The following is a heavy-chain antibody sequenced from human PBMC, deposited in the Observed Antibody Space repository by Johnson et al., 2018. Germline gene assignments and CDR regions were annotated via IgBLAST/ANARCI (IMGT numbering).Heavy chain of an antibody. J-gene: IGHJ4*02. CDR3: TRRGAGDTRTFNY. V-gene: IGHV3-9*01. CDR2: ISWNSGSR. Sequence: VQLVESGGGLVQXGRSLTLSCAASGFKFDDFAIHWVRQAPGKGLEWVSGISWNSGSRVFADSVRGRFTISRDNVMRSVHLQMNSLRVDYTALYYCTRRGAGDTRTFNYWGQGTLVTVSS. CDR1: GFKFDDFA. D-gene: IGHD1-26*01.